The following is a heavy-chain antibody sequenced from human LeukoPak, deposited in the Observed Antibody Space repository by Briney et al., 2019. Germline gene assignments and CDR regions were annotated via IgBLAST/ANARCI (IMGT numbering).Heavy chain of an antibody. J-gene: IGHJ6*02. Sequence: GSLRLSCAASGFAVSSNYMSWVRQPPGKGLEWIGEINHSGSTNYNPSLKSRVTISVDTSKNQFSLKLSSVTAADTAVYYCARARRTLGYCSSTSCQIKYYYYYYGMDVWGQGTTVTVSS. CDR2: INHSGST. CDR1: GFAVSSNY. V-gene: IGHV4-34*01. CDR3: ARARRTLGYCSSTSCQIKYYYYYYGMDV. D-gene: IGHD2-2*01.